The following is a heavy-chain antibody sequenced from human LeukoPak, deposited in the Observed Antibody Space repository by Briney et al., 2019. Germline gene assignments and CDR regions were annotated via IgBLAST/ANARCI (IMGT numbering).Heavy chain of an antibody. CDR3: ATWYNWNIRSPIHMDV. V-gene: IGHV3-23*01. D-gene: IGHD1/OR15-1a*01. Sequence: GGSLRLSCAASGFTFSSYAMSWVRQAPGKGLEWVSAISGSGGSTYYADSVKGRFTISRDNSKNTLYLQMNSLRAEDTAVYYCATWYNWNIRSPIHMDVCGKGTTVTVSS. CDR2: ISGSGGST. CDR1: GFTFSSYA. J-gene: IGHJ6*03.